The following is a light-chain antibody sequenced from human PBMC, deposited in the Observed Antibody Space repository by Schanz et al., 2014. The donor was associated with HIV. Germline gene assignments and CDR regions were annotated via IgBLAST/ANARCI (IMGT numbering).Light chain of an antibody. CDR2: GAS. V-gene: IGKV3-20*01. CDR3: QQYGSSPPT. J-gene: IGKJ3*01. CDR1: QSVSSFY. Sequence: ENALTQSPGILSLSPGERATLSCRASQSVSSFYLAWYQQKPGQAPRLVIYGASSRATGIPDRFSGSGSGTDFSLTISRLEPEDFAVYYCQQYGSSPPTFGPGTKVEIK.